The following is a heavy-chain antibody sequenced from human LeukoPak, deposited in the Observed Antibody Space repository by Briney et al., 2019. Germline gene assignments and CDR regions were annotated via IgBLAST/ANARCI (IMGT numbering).Heavy chain of an antibody. CDR3: ARRAGEYSHPYDY. J-gene: IGHJ4*02. V-gene: IGHV3-53*01. Sequence: GGSLRLSCTVSGFTVSSSSWSWVRQAPGKGLEWVSFIYSGGKTHSPDSVKGRFTISRDNSKNTLYLQMSSLRAEDTAIYYCARRAGEYSHPYDYWGQGTLVTVSS. CDR2: IYSGGKT. CDR1: GFTVSSSS. D-gene: IGHD2-15*01.